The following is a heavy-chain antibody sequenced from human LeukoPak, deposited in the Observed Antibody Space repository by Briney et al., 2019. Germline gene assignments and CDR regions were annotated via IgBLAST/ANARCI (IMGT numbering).Heavy chain of an antibody. CDR2: IYYSGST. D-gene: IGHD3-10*01. V-gene: IGHV4-31*03. CDR1: GGSISSGGYY. Sequence: PSETLSLTCTVSGGSISSGGYYWSWTRQHPGKGLEWIGYIYYSGSTYYNPSLKSRVTISVDTSKNQFSLKLSSVTAADTAVYYCARDPWALGAGAFDIWGQGTMVTVSS. J-gene: IGHJ3*02. CDR3: ARDPWALGAGAFDI.